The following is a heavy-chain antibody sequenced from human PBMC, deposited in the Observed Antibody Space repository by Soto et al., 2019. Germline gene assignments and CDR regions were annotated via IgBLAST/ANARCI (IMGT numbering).Heavy chain of an antibody. CDR1: GGTFSSYA. V-gene: IGHV1-69*01. J-gene: IGHJ3*02. CDR2: IIPIFGTA. D-gene: IGHD1-26*01. Sequence: QVQLVQSGAEVKKPGSSVKVSCKASGGTFSSYAISWVRQAPGQGLEWMGGIIPIFGTANYAQKFQGRVTIAADETTSTAYMGLSSLGSEDTAVYYCARAGIRSYGGSYSGPDDAFDIWGQGTMVTVSS. CDR3: ARAGIRSYGGSYSGPDDAFDI.